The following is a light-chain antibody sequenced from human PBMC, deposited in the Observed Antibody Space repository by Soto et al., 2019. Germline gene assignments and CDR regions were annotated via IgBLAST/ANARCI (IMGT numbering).Light chain of an antibody. CDR1: SGDIAYYKY. CDR2: EVS. J-gene: IGLJ1*01. CDR3: SSYAGSNNFV. V-gene: IGLV2-8*01. Sequence: QSVLTQPPSASGCPGQSVRISCAGSSGDIAYYKYVSWYQQHPGKAPKLILYEVSERPSGVPDRFSGSKSGNTASLTVSGLQAEDEALYYCSSYAGSNNFVFGTGTKVTVL.